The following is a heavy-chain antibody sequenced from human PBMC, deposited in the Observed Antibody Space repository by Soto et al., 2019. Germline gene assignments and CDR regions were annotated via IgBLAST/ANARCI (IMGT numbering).Heavy chain of an antibody. J-gene: IGHJ4*02. D-gene: IGHD4-17*01. Sequence: QVQLQQWGAGLLKPSETLSLTCAVYGGSFSGYYWSWIRQPPGKGLECIGEINHSGSTNYNPSLKSRVTISVDTSKNQFSLKLSSVTAADTAVYYCARGRETTSDFDYWGQGTLVTVSS. CDR3: ARGRETTSDFDY. CDR1: GGSFSGYY. CDR2: INHSGST. V-gene: IGHV4-34*01.